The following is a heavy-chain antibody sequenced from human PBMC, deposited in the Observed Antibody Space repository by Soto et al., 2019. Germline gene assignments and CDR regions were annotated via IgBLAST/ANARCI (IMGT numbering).Heavy chain of an antibody. J-gene: IGHJ6*02. D-gene: IGHD6-13*01. CDR1: GGTFSSYA. V-gene: IGHV1-69*01. CDR3: ARPPQGRAAAGLYYYGMDV. Sequence: QVQLVQSGAEVKKPGSSVKFSCKASGGTFSSYAIAWGRKAPGQGLGWMGGIIPTFGTANYAQKFQGRVTITADESTSTAYMELSSLRSEDTAVYYCARPPQGRAAAGLYYYGMDVWGQGTTVTVSS. CDR2: IIPTFGTA.